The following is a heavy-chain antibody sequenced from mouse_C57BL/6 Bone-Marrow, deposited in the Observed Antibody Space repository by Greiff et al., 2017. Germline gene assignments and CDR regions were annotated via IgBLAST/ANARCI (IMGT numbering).Heavy chain of an antibody. CDR2: ISSGGSYT. D-gene: IGHD2-4*01. J-gene: IGHJ2*01. CDR1: GFTFSSYG. V-gene: IGHV5-6*01. Sequence: EVMLVESGGDLVKPGGSLKLSCAASGFTFSSYGMSWVRQTPDKRLEWVATISSGGSYTYYPDSVKGRFTISRDNAKNTLYLQMSSLKSEDTAMYYCARHVDYYYDVGLYYFDYWGQGTTLTVSS. CDR3: ARHVDYYYDVGLYYFDY.